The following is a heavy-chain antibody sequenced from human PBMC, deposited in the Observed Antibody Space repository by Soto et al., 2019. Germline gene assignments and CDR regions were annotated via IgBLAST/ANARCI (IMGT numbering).Heavy chain of an antibody. D-gene: IGHD3-10*01. J-gene: IGHJ6*02. V-gene: IGHV1-3*05. CDR2: INANNGNT. Sequence: QVQLVQSGAEEKKPGASVKVSCKASGYIFTRYVMHWVRQASGQRLEWMGWINANNGNTEYSQKFRGRVTITRDTSANTAYMDLSTLRFEDTAVYYCAREPLFDSGVPLQNYAMDVWGQGTTVTVSS. CDR3: AREPLFDSGVPLQNYAMDV. CDR1: GYIFTRYV.